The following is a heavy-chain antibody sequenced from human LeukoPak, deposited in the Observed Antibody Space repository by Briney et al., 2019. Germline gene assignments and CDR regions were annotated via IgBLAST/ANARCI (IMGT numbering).Heavy chain of an antibody. CDR1: GYTFTSYY. J-gene: IGHJ4*02. D-gene: IGHD5-18*01. Sequence: ASVKVSCKASGYTFTSYYMHWVRQAPGQGLEWMGIINPSGGSTSYAQKFQGRVTMTRDMSTSTVYMELSSLRSDDTAVYYCASFVDTAMVTSDYWGQGTLVTVSS. CDR3: ASFVDTAMVTSDY. CDR2: INPSGGST. V-gene: IGHV1-46*01.